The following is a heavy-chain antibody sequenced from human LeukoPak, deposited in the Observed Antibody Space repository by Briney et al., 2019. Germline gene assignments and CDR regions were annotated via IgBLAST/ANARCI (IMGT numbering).Heavy chain of an antibody. V-gene: IGHV3-23*01. CDR2: ISGSGGST. J-gene: IGHJ3*02. Sequence: GGSLRLSCAASGFTFSSYVMSWVRQAPGKGLEWVSAISGSGGSTYYADSVKGRFTISRDNSKSTLCLQMNSLRAEDTAVYYCAKIRFGDDAFDIWGQGTMVTVSS. CDR3: AKIRFGDDAFDI. D-gene: IGHD3-10*01. CDR1: GFTFSSYV.